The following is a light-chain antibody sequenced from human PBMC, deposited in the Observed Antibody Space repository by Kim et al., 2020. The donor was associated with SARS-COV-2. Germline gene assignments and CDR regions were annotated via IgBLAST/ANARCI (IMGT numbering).Light chain of an antibody. V-gene: IGKV3-15*01. Sequence: EILMTQSPATLSVSPGERVTLSCRASQSLSRSLAWYQQKTGQAPRLLISGASTRATGVPARFSGSGSGTDFTLSISSLQSEDFAIYYCQQYNNVPYTFGQGTKLEI. CDR2: GAS. CDR3: QQYNNVPYT. J-gene: IGKJ2*01. CDR1: QSLSRS.